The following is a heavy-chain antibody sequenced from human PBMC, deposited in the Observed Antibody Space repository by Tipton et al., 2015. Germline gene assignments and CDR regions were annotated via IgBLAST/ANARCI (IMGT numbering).Heavy chain of an antibody. CDR2: INSDGSST. CDR3: VRDKGPETWGPPRITMVRGAISYGMDV. J-gene: IGHJ6*02. CDR1: GFTFSSYW. D-gene: IGHD3-10*01. Sequence: SLRLSCGVPGFTFSSYWMHWVRQAPGKGLVWVSRINSDGSSTTYADSVKGRFTISRDNAKNTLYLQMNSLRADDTAVYYCVRDKGPETWGPPRITMVRGAISYGMDVWGQGTTVTVSS. V-gene: IGHV3-74*01.